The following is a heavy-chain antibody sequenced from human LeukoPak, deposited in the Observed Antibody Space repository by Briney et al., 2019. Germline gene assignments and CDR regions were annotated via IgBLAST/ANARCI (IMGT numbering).Heavy chain of an antibody. D-gene: IGHD6-13*01. CDR1: GFTVSNTW. Sequence: KTGGSLRLSCAASGFTVSNTWLSSVRQAPGKGLEWVGRIKSKTDGGTTDYAAPVKGRFTISRDDSKNTLYLQMNSLKTEDTAEYAWTGMCRSSWYDYWGQGTLVTVSS. CDR3: TGMCRSSWYDY. J-gene: IGHJ4*02. V-gene: IGHV3-15*01. CDR2: IKSKTDGGTT.